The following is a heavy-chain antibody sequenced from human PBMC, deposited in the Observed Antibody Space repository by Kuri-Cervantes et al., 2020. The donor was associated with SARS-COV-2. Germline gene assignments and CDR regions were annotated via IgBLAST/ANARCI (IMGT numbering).Heavy chain of an antibody. CDR2: IYRNGGS. V-gene: IGHV4-61*01. J-gene: IGHJ4*02. Sequence: GSLRLSCTVSGDSVISGNYYWSWIRQPPGKGLEWVAHIYRNGGSNYNPSLRNRVTMSVDTSNNQFSLRLTSVTPADTAVYYCARLFSYTSASFDYWGPGTLVTVSS. CDR3: ARLFSYTSASFDY. D-gene: IGHD3-10*01. CDR1: GDSVISGNYY.